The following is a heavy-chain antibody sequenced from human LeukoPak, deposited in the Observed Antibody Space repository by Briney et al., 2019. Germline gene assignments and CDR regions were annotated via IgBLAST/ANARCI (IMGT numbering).Heavy chain of an antibody. CDR3: AKGVVGVTSPNSLDY. J-gene: IGHJ4*02. CDR1: GVTFSTYA. D-gene: IGHD1-26*01. V-gene: IGHV3-23*01. Sequence: LSGGSLRPSCAASGVTFSTYAMTWVRQTPGKGLEWVSAITGSGVSTFYADSVKGRFTISRDNSKNTLFLQMNSLRAEDTAVYYCAKGVVGVTSPNSLDYWGQGTLVTVSS. CDR2: ITGSGVST.